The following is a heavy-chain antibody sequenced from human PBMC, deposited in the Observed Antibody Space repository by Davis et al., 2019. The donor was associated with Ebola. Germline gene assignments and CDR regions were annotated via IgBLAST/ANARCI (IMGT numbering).Heavy chain of an antibody. Sequence: ASVLVSCKASGYTFTSYYMHWVRQPPGHGLEWMGIINPSGGSTSYAQKFQGRVTITRDTSASTAYMELSSLGSEDTAVYYCARDRVYSSSWDNWGQGTLVTVSS. V-gene: IGHV1-46*01. J-gene: IGHJ4*02. CDR3: ARDRVYSSSWDN. D-gene: IGHD6-13*01. CDR2: INPSGGST. CDR1: GYTFTSYY.